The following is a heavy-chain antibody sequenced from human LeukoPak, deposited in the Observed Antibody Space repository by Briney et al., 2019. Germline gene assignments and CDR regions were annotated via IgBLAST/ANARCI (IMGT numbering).Heavy chain of an antibody. CDR3: AKDRYGDYEAPFHYYMDA. J-gene: IGHJ6*03. D-gene: IGHD5-12*01. CDR1: GYTFNSYG. Sequence: ASVKVSCKTSGYTFNSYGISWVRQAPGQGLQWVGWISIYQNKTNYSQMIQGRVTMTTDTSTTTAYMQLSRLRSDDTAVYYCAKDRYGDYEAPFHYYMDAWGRGTTVTVSS. CDR2: ISIYQNKT. V-gene: IGHV1-18*01.